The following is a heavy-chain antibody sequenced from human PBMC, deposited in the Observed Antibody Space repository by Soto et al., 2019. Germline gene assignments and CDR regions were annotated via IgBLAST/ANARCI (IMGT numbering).Heavy chain of an antibody. J-gene: IGHJ4*03. D-gene: IGHD2-2*01. V-gene: IGHV3-23*01. CDR3: VRKYPGTRPLDY. Sequence: PGGSLRLSCAASGFTFNGYAMNWVRQAPGKGLAWVSAIATDGNTFYAKFAKGGFTISRDNSSTTLYLQLNSLRVENTALYYCVRKYPGTRPLDYWGQGTLVTVSS. CDR1: GFTFNGYA. CDR2: IATDGNT.